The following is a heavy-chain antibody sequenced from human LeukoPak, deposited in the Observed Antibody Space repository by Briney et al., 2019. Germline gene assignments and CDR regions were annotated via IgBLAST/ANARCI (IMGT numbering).Heavy chain of an antibody. CDR3: ARDRYYGSGSYGLDY. CDR1: GCTVSSDY. Sequence: GGALRLSCAASGCTVSSDYMSWVRQAPGKGLEWVSFIYSGGSTYYADSVKGRFTISRDTSKNTLYLQMNSLRAEDTAVYYCARDRYYGSGSYGLDYWGQGTLVTVSS. CDR2: IYSGGST. D-gene: IGHD3-10*01. J-gene: IGHJ4*02. V-gene: IGHV3-53*01.